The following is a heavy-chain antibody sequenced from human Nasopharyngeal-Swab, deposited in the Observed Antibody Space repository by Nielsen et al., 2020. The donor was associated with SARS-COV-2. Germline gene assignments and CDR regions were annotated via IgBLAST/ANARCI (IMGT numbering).Heavy chain of an antibody. J-gene: IGHJ4*02. CDR3: TSTKGIGVAGEFDY. Sequence: GESLKISCASSGFTFSTYWMSWVRQAPGKGLEWVANIKQDGSQKYYVDSVKGRFTISRDDSKNTAYLQMNSLKTEDTAVYYCTSTKGIGVAGEFDYWGQGTLVTVSS. CDR1: GFTFSTYW. CDR2: IKQDGSQK. D-gene: IGHD6-19*01. V-gene: IGHV3-7*03.